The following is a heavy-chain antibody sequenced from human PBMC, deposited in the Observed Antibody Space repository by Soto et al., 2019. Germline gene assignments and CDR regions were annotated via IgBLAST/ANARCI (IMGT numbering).Heavy chain of an antibody. V-gene: IGHV3-23*01. J-gene: IGHJ4*02. Sequence: PGWSLRLSCASSVFTFIDYAMSWVRQAPGKGLEWVSTISGSDGNTYYTDSEKGRFTISRDSSKNTLYLQMNSLRAEDTAVYYCAKAADYSGSGSHYLLFDYWGQGTLVTVSS. CDR2: ISGSDGNT. D-gene: IGHD3-10*01. CDR3: AKAADYSGSGSHYLLFDY. CDR1: VFTFIDYA.